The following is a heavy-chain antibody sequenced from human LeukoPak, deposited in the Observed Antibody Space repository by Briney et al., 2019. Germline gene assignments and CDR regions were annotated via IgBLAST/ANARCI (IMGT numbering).Heavy chain of an antibody. D-gene: IGHD3-10*01. CDR1: GFTFSNHG. CDR2: IRGDGVTT. Sequence: GGSLRLSCAASGFTFSNHGMNWVRQAPGKGLEWVSGIRGDGVTTYYADSVKGRFTISRDNSKNTLYLQMNSLRPDDTAVYYCAKDYSKTSYYGSGTYYRPNWFDPWGQGTLVTVSS. V-gene: IGHV3-23*01. CDR3: AKDYSKTSYYGSGTYYRPNWFDP. J-gene: IGHJ5*02.